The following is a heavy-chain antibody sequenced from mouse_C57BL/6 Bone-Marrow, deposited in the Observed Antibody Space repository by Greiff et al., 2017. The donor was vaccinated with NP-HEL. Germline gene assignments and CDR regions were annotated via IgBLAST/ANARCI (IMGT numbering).Heavy chain of an antibody. J-gene: IGHJ4*01. CDR3: ARWEITTVVEGSIYYAMDY. D-gene: IGHD1-1*01. V-gene: IGHV1-53*01. CDR2: INPSNGGT. Sequence: VQLQQPGTELVKPGASVKLSCKASGYTFTSYWMHWVKQRPGQGLEWIGNINPSNGGTNYNEKFKSKATLTVDKSSSTAYMQLSSLTSEDSAVYYCARWEITTVVEGSIYYAMDYWGQGTSVTVSS. CDR1: GYTFTSYW.